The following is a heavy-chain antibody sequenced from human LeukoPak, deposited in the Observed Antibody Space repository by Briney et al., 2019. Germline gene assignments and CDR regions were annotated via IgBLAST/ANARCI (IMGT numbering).Heavy chain of an antibody. CDR3: AKDRGMYSSSWYGATYFDY. V-gene: IGHV3-23*01. D-gene: IGHD6-13*01. J-gene: IGHJ4*02. Sequence: GGSLRLSCAASGFTFSSYAMSWVRQAPGKGLEWVSAISGSGGSTYYADSVKGRFTISRDNSKNTLYLQMNSLRAGDTAVYYCAKDRGMYSSSWYGATYFDYWGQGTLVTVSS. CDR1: GFTFSSYA. CDR2: ISGSGGST.